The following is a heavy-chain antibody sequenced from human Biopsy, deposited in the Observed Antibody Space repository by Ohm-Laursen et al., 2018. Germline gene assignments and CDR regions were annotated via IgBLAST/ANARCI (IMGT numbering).Heavy chain of an antibody. Sequence: GTLSLTWTVSGGAIGSYYWSWIRQPPGKGLEWIGHIYYSVMTNYNPSLQSRVSISVDTSRNQVSLTLSSVTAADTAVYYCARDSGILNYGNFKYYHYYGMDVWGQGTKVTVSS. CDR3: ARDSGILNYGNFKYYHYYGMDV. J-gene: IGHJ6*02. V-gene: IGHV4-59*01. D-gene: IGHD4-11*01. CDR2: IYYSVMT. CDR1: GGAIGSYY.